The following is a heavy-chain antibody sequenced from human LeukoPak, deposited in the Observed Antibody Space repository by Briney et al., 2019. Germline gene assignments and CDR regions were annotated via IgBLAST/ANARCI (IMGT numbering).Heavy chain of an antibody. V-gene: IGHV3-11*01. J-gene: IGHJ6*03. CDR3: ARSQKYYYDSSGYRYYYYYMDV. Sequence: GSLRLSCAASGFTFSDYYMSWIRQAPGKGLEWVSYISSSGSTIYYADSVKGRFTISRDNAKNSLYLQMNSLRAEDTAVYYCARSQKYYYDSSGYRYYYYYMDVWGKGTTVTISS. CDR2: ISSSGSTI. D-gene: IGHD3-22*01. CDR1: GFTFSDYY.